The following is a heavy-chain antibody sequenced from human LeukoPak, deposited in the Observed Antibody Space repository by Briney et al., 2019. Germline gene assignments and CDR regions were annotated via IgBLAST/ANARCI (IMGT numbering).Heavy chain of an antibody. CDR2: ISAYNGNT. Sequence: GASVKVSCKASGYTFISYGISWVRQAPGQGLEWMGWISAYNGNTNYAQKLQGRVTMTTDTSTSTAYMELRSLRSDDTAVYYCARDTLYYYDSSGYYLNARGAYYFDYWGQGTLVTVSS. V-gene: IGHV1-18*01. D-gene: IGHD3-22*01. J-gene: IGHJ4*02. CDR3: ARDTLYYYDSSGYYLNARGAYYFDY. CDR1: GYTFISYG.